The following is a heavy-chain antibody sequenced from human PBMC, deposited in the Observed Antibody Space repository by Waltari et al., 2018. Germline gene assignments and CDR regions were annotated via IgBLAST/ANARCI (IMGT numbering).Heavy chain of an antibody. J-gene: IGHJ4*02. CDR2: ISDAGGII. CDR1: GFTFSTYV. V-gene: IGHV3-23*01. Sequence: EVQLLESGGGLVQPGGSLRLSCTASGFTFSTYVMNWVRQAPGKGLEWVSSISDAGGIINYADYVKGRFTISRDNSKNTLYLQMNSLRVDDTAVYYCARGSGVDSWGQGTLVTISS. CDR3: ARGSGVDS. D-gene: IGHD7-27*01.